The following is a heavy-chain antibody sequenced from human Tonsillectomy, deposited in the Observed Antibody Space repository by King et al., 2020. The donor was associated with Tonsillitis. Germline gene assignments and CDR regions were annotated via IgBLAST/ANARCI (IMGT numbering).Heavy chain of an antibody. CDR1: GYTFTRYD. J-gene: IGHJ4*02. V-gene: IGHV1-8*01. Sequence: QLVQSGAEVKKPGASVKVSCKASGYTFTRYDINWVRQATGQGLEWMGCMNTDSGNTVYAQKVQGRVTMNRDTSINTAYMELSSLTSEDTAIYYCSRAGYYVGYWGQGTLVTVSS. CDR3: SRAGYYVGY. CDR2: MNTDSGNT. D-gene: IGHD2/OR15-2a*01.